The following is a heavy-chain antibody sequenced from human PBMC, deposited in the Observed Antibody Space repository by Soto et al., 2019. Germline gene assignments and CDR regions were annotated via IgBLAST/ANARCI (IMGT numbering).Heavy chain of an antibody. CDR2: ISYDGSNK. D-gene: IGHD1-1*01. CDR1: GFTFSSYA. J-gene: IGHJ3*02. V-gene: IGHV3-30-3*01. Sequence: GGSLRLSCAASGFTFSSYAMHWVRQAPGKGLEWVAVISYDGSNKYYADSVKGRFTISRDNSKNTLYLQMNSLRAEDTAVYYCARDINGYNDAFDIWAQGTMVTISS. CDR3: ARDINGYNDAFDI.